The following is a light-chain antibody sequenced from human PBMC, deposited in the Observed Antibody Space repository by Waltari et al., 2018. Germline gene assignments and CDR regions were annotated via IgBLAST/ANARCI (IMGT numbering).Light chain of an antibody. V-gene: IGLV1-44*01. CDR2: SNK. CDR3: AAWDDSLNGYV. Sequence: QSVLTQPPSASGTPGQRVTISCSGSSSNIGSNTVNWYKQLPGTAPKLLIYSNKQRPSGVPDRFSGSKSGTSASLAISGLQSEDEADYYCAAWDDSLNGYVFGTGTKVTVL. CDR1: SSNIGSNT. J-gene: IGLJ1*01.